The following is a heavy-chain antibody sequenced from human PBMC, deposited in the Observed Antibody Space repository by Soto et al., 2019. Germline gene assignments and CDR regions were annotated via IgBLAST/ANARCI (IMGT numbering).Heavy chain of an antibody. Sequence: APVEVSCKASGYTFTGYYMHWVRQAPGQGLEWMGWINPNSGGTNYAQKFQGWVTMTRDTSISTAYMELSRLRSDDTAVYYCARGIAAAAARGMDVWGQGTTVTVSS. CDR2: INPNSGGT. V-gene: IGHV1-2*04. J-gene: IGHJ6*02. D-gene: IGHD6-13*01. CDR1: GYTFTGYY. CDR3: ARGIAAAAARGMDV.